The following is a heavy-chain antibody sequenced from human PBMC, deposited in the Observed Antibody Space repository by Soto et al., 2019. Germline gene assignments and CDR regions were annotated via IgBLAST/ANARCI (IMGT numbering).Heavy chain of an antibody. CDR2: INPNTGGT. CDR3: ARDGEWLQRYYYYYNGMDV. CDR1: GYTFSGYY. D-gene: IGHD5-12*01. J-gene: IGHJ6*02. Sequence: QVQLVQSGAEVKKPGASVKVSCKASGYTFSGYYMYWVRQAPGQGLEWMGWINPNTGGTNYGQKFQGRVTMTRDTSISTAYMELSRLRSDDTAVYYCARDGEWLQRYYYYYNGMDVWGQGTTVIVSS. V-gene: IGHV1-2*02.